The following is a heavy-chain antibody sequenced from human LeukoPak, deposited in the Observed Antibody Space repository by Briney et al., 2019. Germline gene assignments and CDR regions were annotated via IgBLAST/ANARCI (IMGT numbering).Heavy chain of an antibody. D-gene: IGHD5-18*01. CDR3: ARDAYSYGSGCFDP. CDR1: GGSISSYY. CDR2: IYYSGRT. Sequence: SETLSLTCAVSGGSISSYYWSWIRQPPGKGLEWIGYIYYSGRTNYNPSIKSRVTISVDTSKNHISLRLSSVTAADPAVYYCARDAYSYGSGCFDPWGQGTLVTVSS. J-gene: IGHJ5*02. V-gene: IGHV4-59*01.